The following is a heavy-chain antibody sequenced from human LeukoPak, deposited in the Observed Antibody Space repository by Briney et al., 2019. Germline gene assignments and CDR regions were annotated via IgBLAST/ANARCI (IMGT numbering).Heavy chain of an antibody. CDR1: GFTFSSYS. V-gene: IGHV3-21*01. CDR3: ASLGYCSSTSCYESP. J-gene: IGHJ5*02. D-gene: IGHD2-2*01. CDR2: ISSSSSYI. Sequence: PGGSLRLSCAASGFTFSSYSMNWVRQAPGKGLEWVSSISSSSSYIYYADSVKGRFTISRDNTKNSLYLQMNSLRAEDTAVYYCASLGYCSSTSCYESPRGQGTLVTVSS.